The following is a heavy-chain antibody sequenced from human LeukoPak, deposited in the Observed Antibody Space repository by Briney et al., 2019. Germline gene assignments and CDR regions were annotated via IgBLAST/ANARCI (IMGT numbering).Heavy chain of an antibody. CDR2: ISGSGGST. V-gene: IGHV3-23*01. J-gene: IGHJ1*01. Sequence: GGSLRLSCAASGFTFSSYAMSWVRQAPGKGLEWVSAISGSGGSTYYADSVKGRFTISRDNSKNTLYLQMNSLRAEDTAAYYCAKDPRSGWYAEYFQHWGQGTLVTVSS. D-gene: IGHD6-19*01. CDR3: AKDPRSGWYAEYFQH. CDR1: GFTFSSYA.